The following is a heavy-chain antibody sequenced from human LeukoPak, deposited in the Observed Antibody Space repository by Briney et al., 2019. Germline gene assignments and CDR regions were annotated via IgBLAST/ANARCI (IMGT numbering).Heavy chain of an antibody. V-gene: IGHV4-59*12. CDR3: ARAGSQLDPYCTNGVCFNFDY. D-gene: IGHD2-8*01. J-gene: IGHJ4*02. Sequence: SETLSLTCTVSGGSMRNYYWIWIRQPPGKGLEWIGYIYYSGSTYYNPSLKSRVTISVDTSKNQFSLKLSSVTAADTAVYYCARAGSQLDPYCTNGVCFNFDYWGQGTLVTVSS. CDR1: GGSMRNYY. CDR2: IYYSGST.